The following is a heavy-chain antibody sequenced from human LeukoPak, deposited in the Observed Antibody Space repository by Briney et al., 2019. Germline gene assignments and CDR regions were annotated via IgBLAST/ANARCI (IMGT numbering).Heavy chain of an antibody. V-gene: IGHV3-23*01. J-gene: IGHJ4*02. CDR3: AKGSCSSTSCSLDY. CDR1: GFTFSSYA. D-gene: IGHD2-2*01. Sequence: GGSLRLSFAASGFTFSSYAMSWVRQAPGKGLEWVSAISGSGGSTYYADSVKGRFTISRDNSKNTLYLQMNSLRAEDTAVYYCAKGSCSSTSCSLDYWGQGTLVTISS. CDR2: ISGSGGST.